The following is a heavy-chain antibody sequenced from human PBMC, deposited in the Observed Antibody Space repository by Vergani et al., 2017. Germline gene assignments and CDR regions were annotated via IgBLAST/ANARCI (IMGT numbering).Heavy chain of an antibody. D-gene: IGHD2-2*03. CDR3: ARGVFEWIHYYYGMDV. V-gene: IGHV4-4*07. J-gene: IGHJ6*02. Sequence: QVQLQESGPGLVKPSETLSLTCSVSGGSMSSYYWSWLRQPAGKGLEWIVRMYESGSTNNKPSLKSRVTMSLDTSKNQFSLKLTSVTAAVTDVYYCARGVFEWIHYYYGMDVWGQGTTVTVSS. CDR1: GGSMSSYY. CDR2: MYESGST.